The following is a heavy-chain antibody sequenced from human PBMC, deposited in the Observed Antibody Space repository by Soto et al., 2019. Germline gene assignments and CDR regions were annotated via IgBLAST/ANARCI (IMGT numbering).Heavy chain of an antibody. D-gene: IGHD2-21*02. CDR3: AKVPLAYCGGDCYSPYAFDI. Sequence: QSGGSLRLSCAASGFTFSSYGMHWVRQAPGKXLEWVAVISYDGSNKYYADSVKGRFTISRDNSKNTLYLQMNSLRAEDTAVYYCAKVPLAYCGGDCYSPYAFDIWGQGTMVTVSS. CDR2: ISYDGSNK. V-gene: IGHV3-30*18. J-gene: IGHJ3*02. CDR1: GFTFSSYG.